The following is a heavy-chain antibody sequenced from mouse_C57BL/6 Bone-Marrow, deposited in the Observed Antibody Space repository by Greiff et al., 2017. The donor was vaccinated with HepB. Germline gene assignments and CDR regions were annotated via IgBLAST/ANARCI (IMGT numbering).Heavy chain of an antibody. CDR3: ARREGYDGYYVIAY. D-gene: IGHD2-3*01. Sequence: DVMLVESGGVFVKPGGSLKLSCAASGFTFRSYFLSFVRQTPDKRLEWVSTISSGGSYTYYPDSVKGRFTISRDNAKNTLYLQMSSLKSEDTAMYYCARREGYDGYYVIAYWGQGTLVTVSA. CDR1: GFTFRSYF. J-gene: IGHJ3*01. CDR2: ISSGGSYT. V-gene: IGHV5-6*02.